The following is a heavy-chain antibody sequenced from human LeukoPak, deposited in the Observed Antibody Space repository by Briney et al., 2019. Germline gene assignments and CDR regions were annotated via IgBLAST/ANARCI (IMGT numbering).Heavy chain of an antibody. CDR3: ASRSSVAASGPG. Sequence: GGSLRLSCAASGFIFSSYAMTWVRQAPGRGLEWLSTISGSGTTTYYVDSVKGRFTVSRDNSKNTLYLQMSSLRAEDTALYYCASRSSVAASGPGWGQGTLVTVSS. J-gene: IGHJ4*02. V-gene: IGHV3-23*01. CDR2: ISGSGTTT. CDR1: GFIFSSYA. D-gene: IGHD2-15*01.